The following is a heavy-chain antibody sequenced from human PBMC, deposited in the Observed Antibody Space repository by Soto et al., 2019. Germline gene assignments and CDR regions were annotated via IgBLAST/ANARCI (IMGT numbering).Heavy chain of an antibody. CDR1: GFTFSSYS. CDR3: ARGEGRDGYNLDYFDY. CDR2: ISSSSSYI. J-gene: IGHJ4*02. Sequence: GGSLRLSCAASGFTFSSYSMNWVRQAPGKGLEWVSSISSSSSYIYYADSVKGRFTISRDNAKNSLYLQMNSLRAEDTAVYYCARGEGRDGYNLDYFDYWGQGTLVTVSS. V-gene: IGHV3-21*01. D-gene: IGHD5-12*01.